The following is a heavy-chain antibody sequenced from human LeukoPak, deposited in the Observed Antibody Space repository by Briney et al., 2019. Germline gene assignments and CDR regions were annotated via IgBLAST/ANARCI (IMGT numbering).Heavy chain of an antibody. CDR2: IYYSGST. CDR3: ARLSTLTTPGY. Sequence: SETLSLTCTVPVGSICSSSYYWGWIRQPPRNGLEWIGSIYYSGSTYYNPSLKSRVTISVDTSKNQFSLKLSSVPAADTAVYYCARLSTLTTPGYWGQGTLVTVSS. CDR1: VGSICSSSYY. J-gene: IGHJ4*02. V-gene: IGHV4-39*01. D-gene: IGHD4-17*01.